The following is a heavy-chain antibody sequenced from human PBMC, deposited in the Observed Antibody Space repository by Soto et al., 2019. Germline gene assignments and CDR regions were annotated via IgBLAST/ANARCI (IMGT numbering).Heavy chain of an antibody. CDR3: AREGPDYGVYYFYFGMDV. J-gene: IGHJ6*02. D-gene: IGHD4-17*01. V-gene: IGHV3-33*01. CDR2: IWYDGSKK. Sequence: GGSLILSCGASGFIFSRYCMHWVRQAPGKGLEWVAVIWYDGSKKYYADSVKGRFTISRDNSENTLHLEMNSLRAEDTAVYYCAREGPDYGVYYFYFGMDVWGQGTTVTVSS. CDR1: GFIFSRYC.